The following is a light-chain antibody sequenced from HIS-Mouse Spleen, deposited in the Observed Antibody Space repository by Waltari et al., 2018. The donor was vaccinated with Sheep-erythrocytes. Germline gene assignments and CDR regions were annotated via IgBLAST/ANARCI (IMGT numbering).Light chain of an antibody. J-gene: IGLJ2*01. CDR1: QLVGKY. V-gene: IGLV3-1*01. CDR3: QAWDSSTAV. CDR2: QDS. Sequence: SYELTQPPSVSVSPGQTATITCSGDQLVGKYACWYQQKPGQSPVLVIYQDSERHSGNPERFSGSNSGNTATLTISGTQAMDEADYYCQAWDSSTAVFGGGTKLTVL.